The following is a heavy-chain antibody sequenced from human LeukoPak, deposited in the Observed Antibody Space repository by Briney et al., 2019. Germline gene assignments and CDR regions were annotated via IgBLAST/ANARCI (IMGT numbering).Heavy chain of an antibody. V-gene: IGHV4-4*09. D-gene: IGHD5-18*01. CDR2: IYSSGNT. Sequence: SETLSLTCTVSGGSISSSFWSWIRQAPGGGLAWIGYIYSSGNTTYNPSLKSRVTMSVDTSKNQFSLKLTSMSVADTAVYFCARVTDGIRFDYWGQGALVTVSS. CDR1: GGSISSSF. CDR3: ARVTDGIRFDY. J-gene: IGHJ4*02.